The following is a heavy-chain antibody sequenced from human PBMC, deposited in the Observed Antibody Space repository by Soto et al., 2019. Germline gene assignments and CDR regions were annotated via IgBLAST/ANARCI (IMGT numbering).Heavy chain of an antibody. CDR1: GFTFSSYA. V-gene: IGHV3-23*01. Sequence: GGSLRLSCAASGFTFSSYAMSWVRQAPGKGLEWVSAISGSGGSTYYADSVKGRFTISRDNSKNTRYLQMNSLRAEDTAVYYCAKGGHIVVVTAIPVLPDYYYYYGMDVWGQGTTVTVSS. J-gene: IGHJ6*02. CDR2: ISGSGGST. CDR3: AKGGHIVVVTAIPVLPDYYYYYGMDV. D-gene: IGHD2-21*02.